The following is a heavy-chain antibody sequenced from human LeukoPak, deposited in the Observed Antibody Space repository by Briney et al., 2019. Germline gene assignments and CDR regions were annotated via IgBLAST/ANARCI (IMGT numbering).Heavy chain of an antibody. CDR2: ISGSGGST. J-gene: IGHJ4*02. V-gene: IGHV3-23*01. D-gene: IGHD5-24*01. CDR1: GFTFSSYA. CDR3: AREGGDGYKWDDY. Sequence: GGSLRLSCAASGFTFSSYAMSWVRQAPGKGLEWVSAISGSGGSTYYADSVKGRFTISRDNAKNSLYLQMNSLRAEDTAVYYCAREGGDGYKWDDYWGQGTLVTVSS.